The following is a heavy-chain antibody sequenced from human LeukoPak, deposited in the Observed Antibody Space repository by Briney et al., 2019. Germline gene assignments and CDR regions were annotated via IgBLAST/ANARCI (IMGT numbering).Heavy chain of an antibody. J-gene: IGHJ6*03. CDR3: ARHSGSYTPDYYYYMDV. D-gene: IGHD1-26*01. CDR1: GYTFTSYG. V-gene: IGHV1-18*01. Sequence: GASVKVSCKASGYTFTSYGISWVRQAPGQGLEWMGWISAYNGNTNYAQKLQGRVTMTTDTSTSTAYMELRSLRSDDTAVYYCARHSGSYTPDYYYYMDVWGKGTTVTISS. CDR2: ISAYNGNT.